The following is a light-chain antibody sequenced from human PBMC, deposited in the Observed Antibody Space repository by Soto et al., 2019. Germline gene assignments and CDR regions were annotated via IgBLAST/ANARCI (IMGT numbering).Light chain of an antibody. CDR2: STT. Sequence: QAVVTQQPSLTVSPGGTVTLTCASSSGPVTSDYYPNWFQQKPGQAPRALIYSTTKKHSWTPARFSGSLLGGKAALTLSGVQPEDDAYYYCLLYDGAAVVFGGGTKVTVL. CDR3: LLYDGAAVV. CDR1: SGPVTSDYY. V-gene: IGLV7-43*01. J-gene: IGLJ2*01.